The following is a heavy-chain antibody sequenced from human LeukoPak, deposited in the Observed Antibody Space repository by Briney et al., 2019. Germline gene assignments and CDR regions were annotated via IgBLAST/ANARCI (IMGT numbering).Heavy chain of an antibody. Sequence: GGSLRLSCAASGFTFSSYAMSWVRQAPGKGLEWVSAISGSGGSTYYADSVKGRFTISRDNSKNTLYLQMNSLRAEDTAVYYCAKSGGSSGWYEYWYFDLWGRGTLVTVSS. V-gene: IGHV3-23*01. CDR3: AKSGGSSGWYEYWYFDL. CDR2: ISGSGGST. D-gene: IGHD6-19*01. CDR1: GFTFSSYA. J-gene: IGHJ2*01.